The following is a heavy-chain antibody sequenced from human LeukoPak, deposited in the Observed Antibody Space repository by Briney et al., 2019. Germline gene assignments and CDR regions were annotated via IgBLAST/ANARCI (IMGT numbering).Heavy chain of an antibody. J-gene: IGHJ4*02. CDR2: INEDGSEK. CDR1: GFTFSRYW. D-gene: IGHD3-10*01. Sequence: PGGSLRLSCAASGFTFSRYWLSWVRQVPEKGPEWVANINEDGSEKYFVDFVMGRFTISRDNAKNSVYLQMDSLRVEDTAVYYCARETMIRGFEDWGQGTLVTVSS. CDR3: ARETMIRGFED. V-gene: IGHV3-7*01.